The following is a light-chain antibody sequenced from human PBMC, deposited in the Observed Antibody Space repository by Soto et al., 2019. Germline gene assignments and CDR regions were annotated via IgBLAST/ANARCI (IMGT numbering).Light chain of an antibody. Sequence: DIQMTQSPASLSASLGDKVTIACRTSQTISRSLNWYHHRPGKAPRLLVYAATTLQSGVPSRFSGSGSGTDFNLTISSLQPEDFATYYCQQYNSYPWTFGQGTKVDIK. CDR3: QQYNSYPWT. CDR2: AAT. J-gene: IGKJ1*01. CDR1: QTISRS. V-gene: IGKV1-39*01.